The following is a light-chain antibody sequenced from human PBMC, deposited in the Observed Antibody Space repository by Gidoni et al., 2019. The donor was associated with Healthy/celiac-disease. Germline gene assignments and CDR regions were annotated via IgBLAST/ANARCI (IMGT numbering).Light chain of an antibody. J-gene: IGKJ4*02. CDR2: AAS. Sequence: DIQMTQSPSSLSASVGDRVTITCRASQSISSYLNWYQQKPGKAPNLLNYAASSLQRGLPSSCGSSGSGTYFTLTISSLQPEDFATYCWQQSYSTPPTFGGGTKVEIK. CDR1: QSISSY. CDR3: QQSYSTPPT. V-gene: IGKV1-39*01.